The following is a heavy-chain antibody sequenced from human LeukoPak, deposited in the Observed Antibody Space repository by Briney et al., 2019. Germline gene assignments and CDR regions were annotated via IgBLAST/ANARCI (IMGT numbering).Heavy chain of an antibody. CDR1: GYTFTSYA. CDR3: ARGLRYFDWLLKRDYYYYYGMDV. J-gene: IGHJ6*02. CDR2: INTNTGNP. D-gene: IGHD3-9*01. V-gene: IGHV7-4-1*01. Sequence: ASVTVSCTASGYTFTSYAMNWVRQAPGQGLEWMGWINTNTGNPTYAQGFTGRFVFSLDTSVSTAYLQICSLKAEDTAVYYCARGLRYFDWLLKRDYYYYYGMDVWGQGTTVTVSS.